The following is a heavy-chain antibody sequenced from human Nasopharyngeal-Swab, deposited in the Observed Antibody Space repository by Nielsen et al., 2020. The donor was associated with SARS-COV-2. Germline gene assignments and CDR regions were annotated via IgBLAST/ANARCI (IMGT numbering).Heavy chain of an antibody. CDR2: ISGSGGST. J-gene: IGHJ6*02. CDR1: GFTFSSYA. V-gene: IGHV3-23*01. D-gene: IGHD4-17*01. Sequence: GESLKISCAASGFTFSSYAMSWVRQAPGKGREWVSAISGSGGSTYYADSVKGRFTISRDNSKNTLYLQMNSLRAEDTAVYYCAKFVTVTIIYYYYYGMDVWGQGTTVTVSS. CDR3: AKFVTVTIIYYYYYGMDV.